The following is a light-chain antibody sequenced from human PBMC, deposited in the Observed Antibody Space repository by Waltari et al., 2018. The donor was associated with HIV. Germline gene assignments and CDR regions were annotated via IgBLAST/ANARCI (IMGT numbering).Light chain of an antibody. CDR1: SSNSGLNY. J-gene: IGLJ2*01. CDR2: RNN. V-gene: IGLV1-47*01. Sequence: QPVLTQPPSASETPGQRVTIPCSGSSSNSGLNYVYWYQQLPGTAPKLLIYRNNQRPSGVPDRFSGSKSGTSASLAISGLRSDDEGDYYCAAWDDSLSGVIFGGGTKLTVL. CDR3: AAWDDSLSGVI.